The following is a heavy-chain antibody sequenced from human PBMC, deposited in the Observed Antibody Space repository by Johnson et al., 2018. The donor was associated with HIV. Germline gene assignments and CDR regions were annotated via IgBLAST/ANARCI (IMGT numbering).Heavy chain of an antibody. D-gene: IGHD1-26*01. CDR2: ISYDGTNK. CDR3: AKWGSMRATSAFDI. V-gene: IGHV3-30-3*02. J-gene: IGHJ3*02. CDR1: GFTFSSFA. Sequence: QVQLVESGGGVVQPGTSLRLSCAASGFTFSSFAMHWVRQAPGKGLEWVAFISYDGTNKYYADSVKGRLTISRDNSKNTLYLQMNSLSAEDTAVYYCAKWGSMRATSAFDIWGQGTMVTVSS.